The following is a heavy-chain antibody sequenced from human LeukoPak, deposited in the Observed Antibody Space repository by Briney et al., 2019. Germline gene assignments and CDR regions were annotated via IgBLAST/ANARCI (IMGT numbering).Heavy chain of an antibody. D-gene: IGHD6-19*01. J-gene: IGHJ4*02. Sequence: PSETLSLTCTVSDYSISSGFYWGWIRQPPGKGLEWLGSIHHSGTTHYNPSLMSRVTISVDTSKNHISLKVTSVTASDTAVYYCARDDSGFAYWGQGTLVTVSS. V-gene: IGHV4-38-2*02. CDR2: IHHSGTT. CDR1: DYSISSGFY. CDR3: ARDDSGFAY.